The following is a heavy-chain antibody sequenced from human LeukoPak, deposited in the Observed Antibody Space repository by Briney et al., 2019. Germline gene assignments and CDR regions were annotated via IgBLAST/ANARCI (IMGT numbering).Heavy chain of an antibody. CDR3: AKESGGAARPWGYFQH. CDR1: GFTFSSYA. D-gene: IGHD6-6*01. Sequence: GGSLRLSCAASGFTFSSYAMSWVRQAPGKGLEWVAFIRYDGSNKYYADSVKGRFTISRDNSKNTLYLQMNSLRAEDTAVYYCAKESGGAARPWGYFQHWGQGTLVTVSS. J-gene: IGHJ1*01. V-gene: IGHV3-30*02. CDR2: IRYDGSNK.